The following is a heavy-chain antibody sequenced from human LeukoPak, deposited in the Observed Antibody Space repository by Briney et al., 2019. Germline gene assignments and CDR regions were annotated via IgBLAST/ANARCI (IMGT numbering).Heavy chain of an antibody. D-gene: IGHD2-21*01. V-gene: IGHV4-34*01. CDR1: GGSFRGFY. CDR2: INHSGSS. J-gene: IGHJ6*03. CDR3: ARGHCGGDCYSSRWQILYGYYYYYMDV. Sequence: SETLSLTCAVYGGSFRGFYWTWIRQSPGKGLEWIGEINHSGSSSYNPSLKSRIMISVDMSKNQFSLKVRSVTAADTAVYYCARGHCGGDCYSSRWQILYGYYYYYMDVWGTGTTVTVSS.